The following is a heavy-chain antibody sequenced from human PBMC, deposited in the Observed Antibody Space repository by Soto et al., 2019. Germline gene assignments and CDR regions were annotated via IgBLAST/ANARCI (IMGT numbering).Heavy chain of an antibody. CDR3: AKWNSPLNAYDV. J-gene: IGHJ3*01. CDR2: IHYTGGN. Sequence: QVQVQESGPGLVKPSETLSLTCTVSGGSTRDYYWNWIRQSPGRGLEWIGYIHYTGGNKYNPSLKSRVTMSVDTSRNQFSLKLSSVTAADTAVYYCAKWNSPLNAYDVWGQGTMVTVSS. V-gene: IGHV4-59*01. D-gene: IGHD1-1*01. CDR1: GGSTRDYY.